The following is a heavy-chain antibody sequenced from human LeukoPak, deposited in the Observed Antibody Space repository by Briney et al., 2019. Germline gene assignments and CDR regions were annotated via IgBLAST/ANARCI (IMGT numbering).Heavy chain of an antibody. Sequence: WISAYNGNTNYAQKLQGRVTMTTDTSTSTAYMELRSLRSDDTAVYYCARVLDDGSGSYPSNWGQGTLVTVSS. V-gene: IGHV1-18*01. CDR3: ARVLDDGSGSYPSN. CDR2: ISAYNGNT. J-gene: IGHJ4*02. D-gene: IGHD3-10*01.